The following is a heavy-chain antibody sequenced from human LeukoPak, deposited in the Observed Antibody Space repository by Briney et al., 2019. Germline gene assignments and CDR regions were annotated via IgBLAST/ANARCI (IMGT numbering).Heavy chain of an antibody. V-gene: IGHV3-30*02. Sequence: GGSLRLSCAASGFTFSTYAIHWVRQAPGKGLEWVAFIWYEGSTKDYAESVKGRFTISRDNSKNTLFLQMNSLRAEDTAVYYCAKDSARYFDLSLNVYYFDYWGQGTLVTVSS. J-gene: IGHJ4*02. CDR2: IWYEGSTK. CDR1: GFTFSTYA. D-gene: IGHD3-9*01. CDR3: AKDSARYFDLSLNVYYFDY.